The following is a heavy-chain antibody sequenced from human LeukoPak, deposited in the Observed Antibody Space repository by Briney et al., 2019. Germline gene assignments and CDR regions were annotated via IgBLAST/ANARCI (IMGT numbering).Heavy chain of an antibody. V-gene: IGHV4-34*01. J-gene: IGHJ4*02. Sequence: SETLSLTCAVYGGSFSGYYWSWIRQPPGKGLEWIGSIHYSGSTYYNPSLKSRVSISVGRSKDQFSLKLSSVTAADTAVYYCASALDIVVVPAMTYYFDYWGQGTLVTVSS. CDR2: IHYSGST. D-gene: IGHD2-2*03. CDR3: ASALDIVVVPAMTYYFDY. CDR1: GGSFSGYY.